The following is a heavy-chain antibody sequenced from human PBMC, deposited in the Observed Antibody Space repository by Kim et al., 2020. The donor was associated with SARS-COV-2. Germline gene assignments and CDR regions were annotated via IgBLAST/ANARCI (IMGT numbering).Heavy chain of an antibody. V-gene: IGHV4-31*02. D-gene: IGHD2-15*01. CDR3: AREVPGYCSGGSCQGPFDY. Sequence: SRVTISVDTSKNQFSLKLSSVTAADTAVYYCAREVPGYCSGGSCQGPFDYWGQGTLVTVSS. J-gene: IGHJ4*02.